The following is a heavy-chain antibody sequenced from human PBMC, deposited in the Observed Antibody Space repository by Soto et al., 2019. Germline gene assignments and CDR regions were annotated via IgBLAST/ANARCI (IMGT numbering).Heavy chain of an antibody. CDR3: TTESDITSIIVRFDY. CDR1: CFTFSNAW. V-gene: IGHV3-15*07. CDR2: VKSKTDGRTT. J-gene: IGHJ4*01. Sequence: PGGSLRLSCTVYCFTFSNAWSNWVRQTPGKGLDWVGRVKSKTDGRTTDFAATVKGRFAISRDDSKNMVYLEMNSLKTEDTAIYYCTTESDITSIIVRFDYWGHGTLVTVSS. D-gene: IGHD3-22*01.